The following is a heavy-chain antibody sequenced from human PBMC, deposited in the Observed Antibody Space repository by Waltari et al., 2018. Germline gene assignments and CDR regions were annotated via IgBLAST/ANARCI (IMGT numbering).Heavy chain of an antibody. Sequence: QVQLQQWGAGLLKPSETLSLTCAVYGGSFSGYYWSWIRQPPGKGLEWIGEINHSGRTNYNPSRKSRVTISVDTSKNQFSLKLSSVTAADTAVYYCARGRAYSSSWYRYYYYGMDVWGQGTTVTVSS. V-gene: IGHV4-34*01. CDR2: INHSGRT. CDR1: GGSFSGYY. CDR3: ARGRAYSSSWYRYYYYGMDV. D-gene: IGHD6-13*01. J-gene: IGHJ6*02.